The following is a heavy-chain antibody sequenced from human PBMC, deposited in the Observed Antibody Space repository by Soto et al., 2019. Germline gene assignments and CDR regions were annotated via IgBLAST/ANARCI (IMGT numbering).Heavy chain of an antibody. J-gene: IGHJ5*02. Sequence: SVKVSCKACGGTFSSYAISWVRQAPGQGREWMGGIIPIFGTANYAQKFQGRVTITADESTSTAYMELSSLRSEDTAVYYCARAPRPYCSGGSPYMGFDPWGQGTLVTVSS. V-gene: IGHV1-69*13. CDR2: IIPIFGTA. CDR3: ARAPRPYCSGGSPYMGFDP. D-gene: IGHD2-15*01. CDR1: GGTFSSYA.